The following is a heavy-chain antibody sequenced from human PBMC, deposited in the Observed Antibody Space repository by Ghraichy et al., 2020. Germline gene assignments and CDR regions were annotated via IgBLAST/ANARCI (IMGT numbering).Heavy chain of an antibody. D-gene: IGHD1-14*01. CDR1: GYTFTGYY. Sequence: ASVKVSCKASGYTFTGYYMHWVRQAPGQGLEWMGWINPNSGGTNYAQKFQGRVTMTRDTSISTAYMELSRLRSDDTAVYYCARYSPSLSNQQSDYWGQGTLVTVSS. V-gene: IGHV1-2*02. CDR2: INPNSGGT. J-gene: IGHJ4*02. CDR3: ARYSPSLSNQQSDY.